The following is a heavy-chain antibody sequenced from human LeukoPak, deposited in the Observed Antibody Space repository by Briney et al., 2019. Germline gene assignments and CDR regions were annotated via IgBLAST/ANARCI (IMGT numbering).Heavy chain of an antibody. CDR3: ARDTYFYDTSGYYINDL. V-gene: IGHV3-69-1*01. Sequence: PGGSLRLSCAASGFTFIGTSMNWVRQAPGKGLEWVASMNRDPIYYADSVKGRFTISRDNAKNSVYLQMNSLRAEDTAVYFCARDTYFYDTSGYYINDLGGQGTLVTVSS. D-gene: IGHD3-22*01. J-gene: IGHJ5*02. CDR2: MNRDPI. CDR1: GFTFIGTS.